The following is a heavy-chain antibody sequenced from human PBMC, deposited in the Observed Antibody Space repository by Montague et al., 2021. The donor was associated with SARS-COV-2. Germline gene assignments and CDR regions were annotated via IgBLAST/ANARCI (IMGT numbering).Heavy chain of an antibody. CDR3: AREDVYGGNSGGMDV. J-gene: IGHJ6*02. CDR1: GFTFSSYG. CDR2: IWYDGSNK. D-gene: IGHD4-23*01. V-gene: IGHV3-33*01. Sequence: SLSLSFSASGFTFSSYGMHWVRQAPGKGLEWVAVIWYDGSNKYYADSVKGRFTISRDNSKNTLYLQMNSLRAEDTAVYYCAREDVYGGNSGGMDVWGQGTTVTVSS.